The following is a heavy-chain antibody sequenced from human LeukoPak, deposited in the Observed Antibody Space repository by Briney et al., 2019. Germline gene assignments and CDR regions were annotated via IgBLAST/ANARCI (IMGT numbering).Heavy chain of an antibody. V-gene: IGHV3-21*01. Sequence: WGSLRLSCAGSGFTFSSYRMNLVRQGPGKGLGWVSSISSSSSYIYYADSVKCRFTISRDNAKNSLYLQMQRLKAEDTDVYYCARVSLWFRGGDYFDYWGQGTLVTVSS. D-gene: IGHD3-10*01. CDR3: ARVSLWFRGGDYFDY. CDR2: ISSSSSYI. CDR1: GFTFSSYR. J-gene: IGHJ4*02.